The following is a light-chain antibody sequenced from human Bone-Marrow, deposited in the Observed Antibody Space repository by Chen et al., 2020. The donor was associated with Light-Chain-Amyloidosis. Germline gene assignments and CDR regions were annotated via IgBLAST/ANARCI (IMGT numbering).Light chain of an antibody. J-gene: IGLJ3*02. CDR2: DDS. Sequence: SYVLTPPSSVSVAPVQTATIACGGNNIGSTSAHWYQQTPGQAPLLVVYDDSDRPAGIPERLSGSNSGNTASLTISGVEDGDEADYYCQVWGRSSDRPVFGGGTKLTVL. CDR3: QVWGRSSDRPV. CDR1: NIGSTS. V-gene: IGLV3-21*02.